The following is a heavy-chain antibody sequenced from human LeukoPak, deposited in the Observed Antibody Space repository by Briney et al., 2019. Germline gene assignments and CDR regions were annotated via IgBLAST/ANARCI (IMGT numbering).Heavy chain of an antibody. V-gene: IGHV4-59*08. Sequence: SETLSLTCTVSGGSISSYYWSWIRQPPGKGLEWIGYIYYSGSTNYNPSLKSRVTISVDTSKNQFSLKLSSVTAADTAVYYCARTYYYDSSGYKGGPGSYYTFDYWGQGTLVTVSS. CDR1: GGSISSYY. J-gene: IGHJ4*02. D-gene: IGHD3-22*01. CDR3: ARTYYYDSSGYKGGPGSYYTFDY. CDR2: IYYSGST.